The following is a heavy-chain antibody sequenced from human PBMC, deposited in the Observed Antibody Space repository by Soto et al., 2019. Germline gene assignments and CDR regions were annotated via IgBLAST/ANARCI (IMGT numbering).Heavy chain of an antibody. D-gene: IGHD6-6*01. Sequence: SETLSLTCTVSGGSISHYYWSWIRQSPGKGLEWIGEINHSGSTNYNPSLKSRVTISVDTSKNQFSLKLSSVTAADTAVYYCARDPSIAARKNWFDPWGQGTLVTVSS. CDR2: INHSGST. CDR1: GGSISHYY. CDR3: ARDPSIAARKNWFDP. J-gene: IGHJ5*02. V-gene: IGHV4-34*01.